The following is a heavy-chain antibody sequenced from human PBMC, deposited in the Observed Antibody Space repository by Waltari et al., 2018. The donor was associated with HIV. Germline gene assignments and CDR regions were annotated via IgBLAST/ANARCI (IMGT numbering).Heavy chain of an antibody. V-gene: IGHV3-21*01. Sequence: EVQLVESGGGLVKPGGSLRLSCAASGFSFSNYNMNWVRQAPGKGLEWVSSITFSSNYIYYADSVKGRFTISRDNAKNSLYLQMSSLRAEDTAIYYCARDLFCSGGTCYRYDVFNIWGQGTMVTVSS. CDR3: ARDLFCSGGTCYRYDVFNI. D-gene: IGHD2-15*01. CDR2: ITFSSNYI. J-gene: IGHJ3*02. CDR1: GFSFSNYN.